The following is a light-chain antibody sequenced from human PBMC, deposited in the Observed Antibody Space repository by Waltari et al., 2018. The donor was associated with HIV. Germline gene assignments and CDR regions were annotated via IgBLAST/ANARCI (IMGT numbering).Light chain of an antibody. Sequence: DIQMTQSPSTLSASVADRVTITCRASHTVFTWLAWYQQKPGKVPKLLIYHASTLASGVPSRFSGSGSGTEFTLTISSLQTDDCATYYCLQYQSPSKTFGQGTKVDIK. J-gene: IGKJ1*01. CDR1: HTVFTW. CDR2: HAS. CDR3: LQYQSPSKT. V-gene: IGKV1-5*03.